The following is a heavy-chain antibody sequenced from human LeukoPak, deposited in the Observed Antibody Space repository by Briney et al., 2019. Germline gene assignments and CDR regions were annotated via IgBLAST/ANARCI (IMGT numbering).Heavy chain of an antibody. CDR3: ARDFGYGGYFFDD. J-gene: IGHJ4*02. V-gene: IGHV4-59*12. CDR2: IYYSGSN. D-gene: IGHD4-23*01. CDR1: SGSISSYY. Sequence: SETLSLTCTVSSGSISSYYWSWIRHPPGKGLEWIGYIYYSGSNNYNPSLKSRVSMSVDTSKNPFSLKLSSVTAADTAVYYCARDFGYGGYFFDDWGQGTLVTVSS.